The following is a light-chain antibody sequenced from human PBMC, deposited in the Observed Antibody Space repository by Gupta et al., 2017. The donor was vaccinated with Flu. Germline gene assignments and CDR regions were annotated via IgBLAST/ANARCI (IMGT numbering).Light chain of an antibody. Sequence: SYLLTQPPSVSVAPGQPARITCGGHNIGSKSVHWYQQKPGQAPVLVVYDDSDRPSGIPERFSGSNSGKTATLTISGVEAGDEGDYYCQLGYSDSDHGVFGGRTKLTVL. CDR2: DDS. J-gene: IGLJ3*02. V-gene: IGLV3-21*02. CDR1: NIGSKS. CDR3: QLGYSDSDHGV.